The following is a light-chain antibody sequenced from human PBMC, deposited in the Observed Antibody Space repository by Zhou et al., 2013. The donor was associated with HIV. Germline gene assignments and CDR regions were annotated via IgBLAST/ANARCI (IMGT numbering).Light chain of an antibody. CDR1: QNVSYW. CDR3: QQYSESPIT. J-gene: IGKJ5*01. V-gene: IGKV1-5*03. Sequence: QVTQSPSTLSASVGDRVTFTCRASQNVSYWLAWFQQKPGIVPKLVIYKASVLEMGSHQTFSGSGSGTEFALTINSLQAEESATYYCQQYSESPITFGQGTRLEI. CDR2: KAS.